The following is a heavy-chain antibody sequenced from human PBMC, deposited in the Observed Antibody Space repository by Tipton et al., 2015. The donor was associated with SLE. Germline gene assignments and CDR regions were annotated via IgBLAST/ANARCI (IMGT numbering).Heavy chain of an antibody. V-gene: IGHV1-69*05. CDR1: GGTFSSYA. D-gene: IGHD6-13*01. CDR3: ARGEGAAADPSWFDP. J-gene: IGHJ5*02. CDR2: IIPIFGTA. Sequence: QSGPEVKKPGSSVKVSCKASGGTFSSYAISWVRQAPGQGLEWMGGIIPIFGTANYAQKFQGRVTITTDESTSTAYMELSSLRSEDTAVYYCARGEGAAADPSWFDPWGQGTLVTVSS.